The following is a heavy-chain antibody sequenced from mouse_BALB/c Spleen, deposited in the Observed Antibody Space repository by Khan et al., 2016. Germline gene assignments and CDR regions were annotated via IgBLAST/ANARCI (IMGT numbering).Heavy chain of an antibody. D-gene: IGHD2-4*01. CDR1: GFTFSDYY. J-gene: IGHJ3*01. V-gene: IGHV5-4*02. Sequence: ELVESGGGLVKPGGSLKLSCAASGFTFSDYYMYWVRQTPEKRLELVATISDGGSYTYYPDSVKGRFTISRDNAKNNLYLQMSSLKSEDTAMYYCAREGLRRGFAYWGQGTLVTVSA. CDR2: ISDGGSYT. CDR3: AREGLRRGFAY.